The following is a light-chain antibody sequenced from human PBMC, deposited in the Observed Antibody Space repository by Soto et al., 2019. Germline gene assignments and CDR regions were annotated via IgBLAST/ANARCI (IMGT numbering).Light chain of an antibody. Sequence: EIVLTQSPGTLSLSPGERVTLSCRASQSVSSSYLAWYQQKPGQAPRLLIYGASSRATGIPDRFSGSGSGKDFTLTISRLEPEDFAVYYCQQYGSSPYTFGQGTKLEIK. J-gene: IGKJ2*01. CDR2: GAS. V-gene: IGKV3-20*01. CDR1: QSVSSSY. CDR3: QQYGSSPYT.